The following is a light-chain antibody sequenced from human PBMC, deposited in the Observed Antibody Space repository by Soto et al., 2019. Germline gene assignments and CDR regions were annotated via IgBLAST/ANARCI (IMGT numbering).Light chain of an antibody. CDR1: SSNIGAGYD. CDR3: QSYDSSLSGYV. CDR2: DNN. J-gene: IGLJ1*01. Sequence: QSVLTQPPSVSGAPGQRVTISCTGSSSNIGAGYDVHWYQQSPGTAPKLLIYDNNDRPSGVPDRFSGSRSGTSASLALTGLQAEDEADYYCQSYDSSLSGYVFGAGTKVTVL. V-gene: IGLV1-40*01.